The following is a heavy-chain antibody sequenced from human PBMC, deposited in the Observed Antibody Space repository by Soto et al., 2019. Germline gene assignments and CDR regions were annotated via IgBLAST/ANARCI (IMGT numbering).Heavy chain of an antibody. Sequence: SETLSLTCTVSGDSVTIFSDYWSLIRQPPGKGLEWIGYIYYSGSADYNPSLGSRVTISIDTSKNQFSLKLTSVTAADTAVYYCARGVGFGYYYYHMDLWGQGTTVTVSS. CDR2: IYYSGSA. CDR1: GDSVTIFSDY. D-gene: IGHD3-10*01. J-gene: IGHJ6*02. V-gene: IGHV4-61*01. CDR3: ARGVGFGYYYYHMDL.